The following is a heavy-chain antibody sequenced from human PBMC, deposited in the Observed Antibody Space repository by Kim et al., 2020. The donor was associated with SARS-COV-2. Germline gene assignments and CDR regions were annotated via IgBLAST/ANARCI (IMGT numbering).Heavy chain of an antibody. CDR3: ARGSDYDY. V-gene: IGHV5-10-1*01. D-gene: IGHD4-17*01. CDR1: GYSFTSHW. J-gene: IGHJ4*02. CDR2: IDLRDSYT. Sequence: GESLKISCKGSGYSFTSHWITWVRQMPGKGLEWMGRIDLRDSYTTYSPSFQGHVTISADKSISTAYLQSSSLKASDTAIYYCARGSDYDYWGQGTLVTVS.